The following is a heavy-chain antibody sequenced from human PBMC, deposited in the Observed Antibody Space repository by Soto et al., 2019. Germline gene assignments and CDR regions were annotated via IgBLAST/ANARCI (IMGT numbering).Heavy chain of an antibody. Sequence: ASVKGSCKASGYTFTTYYMHWVRQAPGQGLEWMGIISPDGGRTSYAQKFQGRVTMTRDTSTSTVYMELSSLRSDDTAVYYCARDPSEGWWYPYYYYGMDVWGQGTTVTVSS. CDR1: GYTFTTYY. J-gene: IGHJ6*02. CDR3: ARDPSEGWWYPYYYYGMDV. D-gene: IGHD2-15*01. V-gene: IGHV1-46*01. CDR2: ISPDGGRT.